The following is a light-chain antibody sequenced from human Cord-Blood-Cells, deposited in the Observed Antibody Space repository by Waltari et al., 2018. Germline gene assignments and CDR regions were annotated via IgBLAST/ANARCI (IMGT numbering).Light chain of an antibody. J-gene: IGLJ3*02. Sequence: SSELTQDPAVSVALGQTVRITCQGDSLRSYYASWYQQKTGQAPVLVVYGKNNRPSGIPDRSHGSSPGTTASLTMPGAHAEEEAGYYCTSRDSSGNHWVFGGGTKLTVL. V-gene: IGLV3-19*01. CDR2: GKN. CDR1: SLRSYY. CDR3: TSRDSSGNHWV.